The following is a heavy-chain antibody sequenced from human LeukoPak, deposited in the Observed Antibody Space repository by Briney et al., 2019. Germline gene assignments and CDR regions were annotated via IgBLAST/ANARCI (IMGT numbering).Heavy chain of an antibody. CDR3: ARVGHPSGWDFYY. V-gene: IGHV1-2*02. Sequence: ASVKVSCKASGYTFTGHYIHWVRQAPGQGLEWMGFINPNSGGPNYAQKFQVRVTMTRDTSITTAYMDLRRVTSDDTAVYSCARVGHPSGWDFYYCGQGTLVTVSS. CDR2: INPNSGGP. D-gene: IGHD6-19*01. J-gene: IGHJ4*02. CDR1: GYTFTGHY.